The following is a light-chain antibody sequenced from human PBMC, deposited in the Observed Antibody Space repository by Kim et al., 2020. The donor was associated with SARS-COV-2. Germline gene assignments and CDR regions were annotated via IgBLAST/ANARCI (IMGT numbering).Light chain of an antibody. J-gene: IGKJ4*01. CDR2: GAS. Sequence: PGERVTLSCRASQSVSSSYLTWYQQKPGQAPRLLIYGASTRATGIPARFSGSGSGTDFTLTISSLQPEDFAVYYCQQDYNVPLLTFGGGTKVDIK. CDR3: QQDYNVPLLT. V-gene: IGKV3D-7*01. CDR1: QSVSSSY.